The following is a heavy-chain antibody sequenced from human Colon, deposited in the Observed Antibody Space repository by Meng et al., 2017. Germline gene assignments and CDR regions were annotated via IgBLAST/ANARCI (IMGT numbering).Heavy chain of an antibody. CDR3: ARVIYASGNMAHLDY. J-gene: IGHJ4*02. CDR1: GDYIRSSNC. Sequence: QLHQQELVPGLVKPSVTLFLTCAWSGDYIRSSNCGSWGLQPPGRGLEWIGEVYHSGSTNYNPSLKNRVTMTVDKSKNEFSLTLSSVTAADTAFYYCARVIYASGNMAHLDYWGPGTLVTVSS. D-gene: IGHD2/OR15-2a*01. V-gene: IGHV4-4*02. CDR2: VYHSGST.